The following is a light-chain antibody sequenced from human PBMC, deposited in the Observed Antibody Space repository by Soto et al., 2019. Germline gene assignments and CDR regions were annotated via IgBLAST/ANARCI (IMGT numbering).Light chain of an antibody. CDR3: QQYNDWPLT. CDR1: QSVGNS. J-gene: IGKJ1*01. V-gene: IGKV3-15*01. CDR2: GAS. Sequence: ETVLTQSPGTLYFSPGERATLSCRASQSVGNSHVAWYQQRRGLPPRLLISGASTRATGIPARFSGSGSGTEFTLTISSLQSEDFALYYCQQYNDWPLTFGQGTKVDIK.